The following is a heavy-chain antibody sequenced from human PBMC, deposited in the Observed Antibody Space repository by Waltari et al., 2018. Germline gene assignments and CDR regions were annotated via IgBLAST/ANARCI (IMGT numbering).Heavy chain of an antibody. Sequence: EVQLVESGGVVVQPGGSLRLSCAASGFTFDDYAMHWVRQAPGKGLEWVSLISWDGGSTYYADSVKGRFTISRDNSKNSLYLQMNSLRAEDTALYYCATDSSELLFQHWGQGTPVTVSS. CDR1: GFTFDDYA. J-gene: IGHJ1*01. CDR3: ATDSSELLFQH. V-gene: IGHV3-43D*04. D-gene: IGHD2-15*01. CDR2: ISWDGGST.